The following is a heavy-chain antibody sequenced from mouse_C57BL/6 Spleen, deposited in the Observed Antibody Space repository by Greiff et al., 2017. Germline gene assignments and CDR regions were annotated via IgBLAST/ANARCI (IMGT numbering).Heavy chain of an antibody. Sequence: VMLMESGPELVKPGASVKISCKASGYAFSSSWMNWVKQRPGKGLEWIGRIYPGDGDTNYNGKFKGKATLTADKSSSTAYMKLSRLTSGDSAVYICAKNCSGSNCYFDYWGQGTTLTVSS. V-gene: IGHV1-82*01. D-gene: IGHD1-1*01. CDR2: IYPGDGDT. CDR3: AKNCSGSNCYFDY. CDR1: GYAFSSSW. J-gene: IGHJ2*01.